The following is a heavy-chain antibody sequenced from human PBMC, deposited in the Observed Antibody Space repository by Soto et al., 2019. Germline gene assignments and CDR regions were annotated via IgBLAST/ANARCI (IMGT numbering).Heavy chain of an antibody. J-gene: IGHJ4*02. Sequence: EVQLLESGGGLVQPGGSLRLSCAVSGFTFSSYAMSWVRQAPGKGLEWVSAISGSGGRTYYADSVKGLFTISRDNSKNTLYLDVSSLRGEDTDVYYCAIGRWEGNLGPNWDFACWGQGTLGTVSS. CDR3: AIGRWEGNLGPNWDFAC. D-gene: IGHD1-26*01. CDR1: GFTFSSYA. CDR2: ISGSGGRT. V-gene: IGHV3-23*01.